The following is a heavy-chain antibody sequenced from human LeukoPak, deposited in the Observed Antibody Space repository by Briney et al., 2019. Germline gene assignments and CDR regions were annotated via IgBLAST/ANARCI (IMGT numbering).Heavy chain of an antibody. Sequence: GSSVKVSCKASGGTFSSYAISWVRQAPGQGLEWMGGIIPIFGTANYAQRFQGRVTITADESTSTAYMELSSLRSEDTAVYYCAAGLVTRYPLPPSSYYYYMDVWGKGTTVTVSS. D-gene: IGHD3/OR15-3a*01. CDR1: GGTFSSYA. J-gene: IGHJ6*03. CDR2: IIPIFGTA. CDR3: AAGLVTRYPLPPSSYYYYMDV. V-gene: IGHV1-69*01.